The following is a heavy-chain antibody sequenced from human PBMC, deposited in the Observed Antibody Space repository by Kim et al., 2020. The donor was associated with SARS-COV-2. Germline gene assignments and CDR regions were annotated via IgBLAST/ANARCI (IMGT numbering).Heavy chain of an antibody. CDR2: ISGSDGST. V-gene: IGHV3-23*01. J-gene: IGHJ6*02. CDR1: GFTFSTYA. CDR3: AKGLGVTSPYGMVV. Sequence: GGSLRLSCAASGFTFSTYAMIWVRQAPGKGLEWISMISGSDGSTYYADSGKGRFTISRDKSRDTLYLQMNSLRVEDTAVYYCAKGLGVTSPYGMVVGGQG. D-gene: IGHD4-17*01.